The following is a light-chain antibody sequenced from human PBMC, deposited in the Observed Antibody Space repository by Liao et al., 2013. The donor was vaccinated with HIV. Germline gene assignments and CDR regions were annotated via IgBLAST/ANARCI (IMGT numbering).Light chain of an antibody. CDR3: QAWDSSTVA. CDR2: HDI. J-gene: IGLJ2*01. Sequence: SYVLTQPPSVSVAPGKTARITCGENNIGSKTVHWYQQRPGQAPVLVMYHDIKRPSGIPERFSGSNSGNTATLTISGTQPMDEADYYCQAWDSSTVAFGGGTKLNVL. V-gene: IGLV3-21*01. CDR1: NIGSKT.